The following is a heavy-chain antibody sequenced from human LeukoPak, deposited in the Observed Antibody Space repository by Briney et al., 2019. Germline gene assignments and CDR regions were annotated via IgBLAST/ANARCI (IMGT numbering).Heavy chain of an antibody. Sequence: SETLSLTCAVYGGSLSGYYWSWIRQPPGKGLEWIGEINHSGSTNYNPSLKSRVTISVDTSKNQFSLKLSSVTAADTAVYYCASSKGSGYSYGRGVYYYYGMDVWGQGTTVTVSS. CDR1: GGSLSGYY. D-gene: IGHD5-18*01. J-gene: IGHJ6*02. CDR2: INHSGST. CDR3: ASSKGSGYSYGRGVYYYYGMDV. V-gene: IGHV4-34*01.